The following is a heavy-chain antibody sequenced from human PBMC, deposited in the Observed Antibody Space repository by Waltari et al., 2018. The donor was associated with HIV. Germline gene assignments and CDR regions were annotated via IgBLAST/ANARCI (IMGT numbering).Heavy chain of an antibody. D-gene: IGHD5-18*01. CDR1: GGSISSGSYY. J-gene: IGHJ3*02. Sequence: QVQLQESGPGLVKPSQTLSLTCTVSGGSISSGSYYWSWIRQPAGKGLEWIGRIYTSVSTNYNPSLKSRVTISLDTSKNQFSLKLSSVTAADTAVYYCARRGIQLWFYAFDIWGQGTMVTVSS. CDR2: IYTSVST. V-gene: IGHV4-61*02. CDR3: ARRGIQLWFYAFDI.